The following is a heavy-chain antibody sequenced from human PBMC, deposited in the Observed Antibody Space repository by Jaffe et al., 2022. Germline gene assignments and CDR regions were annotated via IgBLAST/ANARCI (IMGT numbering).Heavy chain of an antibody. J-gene: IGHJ4*02. CDR2: INIHTDDT. V-gene: IGHV1-2*02. CDR3: ARAGEGFTFGYFDY. CDR1: GYTFTSYY. Sequence: QVQLVQSGAEVKKPGASVKVSCKASGYTFTSYYIHWVRQAPGQGLEWMGWINIHTDDTNSAQAFQDRVTMTRDTSINSAYMELSRLSSDDTAMYFCARAGEGFTFGYFDYWGQGSLVTVSS. D-gene: IGHD2-21*01.